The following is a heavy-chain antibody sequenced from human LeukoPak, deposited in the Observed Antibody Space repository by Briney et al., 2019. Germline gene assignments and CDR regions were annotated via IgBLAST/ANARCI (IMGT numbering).Heavy chain of an antibody. D-gene: IGHD1-7*01. J-gene: IGHJ4*02. CDR3: ARDMNYNLDY. V-gene: IGHV3-74*01. Sequence: GGSLKLSCAASGFTFRNSYIHWVRQAPGKGLVWASRIDIDGNTIYADPVKGRFTISRDNAKSTLYLQMNSLRPDDTAVYYCARDMNYNLDYWGQGTLVTVSP. CDR2: IDIDGNT. CDR1: GFTFRNSY.